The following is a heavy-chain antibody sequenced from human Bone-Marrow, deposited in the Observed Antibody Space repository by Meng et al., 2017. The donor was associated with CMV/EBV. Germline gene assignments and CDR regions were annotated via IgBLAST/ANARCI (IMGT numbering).Heavy chain of an antibody. J-gene: IGHJ4*01. CDR1: GGSVNSDAYY. D-gene: IGHD3-22*01. V-gene: IGHV4-61*08. CDR2: VYDTWST. CDR3: ARGCPGEYYSDSSGYYYFDY. Sequence: SETLSLTCTVSGGSVNSDAYYWSWIRQPPGKGLEGIGHVYDTWSTNYNSSLKSRVTISVDTSKNQFSLKLSSVTAADTAVYYCARGCPGEYYSDSSGYYYFDYWGQGTLVTVSS.